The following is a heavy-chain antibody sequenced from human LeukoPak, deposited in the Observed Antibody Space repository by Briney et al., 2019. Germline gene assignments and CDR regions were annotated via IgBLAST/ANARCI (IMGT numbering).Heavy chain of an antibody. D-gene: IGHD2-2*01. V-gene: IGHV3-74*01. CDR2: IYIDGSST. Sequence: GGSLRLSCAASGFIFSSYWMSWVRQAPGKGLVWVSRIYIDGSSTNYADSVKGRFTISRDNAKNTLYLQMDGLRADDTAVYYCARGASARQDFWGQGTLVTVSS. CDR3: ARGASARQDF. J-gene: IGHJ4*02. CDR1: GFIFSSYW.